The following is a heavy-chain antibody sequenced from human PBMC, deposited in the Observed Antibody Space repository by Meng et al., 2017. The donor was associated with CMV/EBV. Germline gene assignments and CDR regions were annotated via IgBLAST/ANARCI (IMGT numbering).Heavy chain of an antibody. V-gene: IGHV4-59*01. D-gene: IGHD3-22*01. Sequence: GSLRPSCTVSGGSISSYYWSWIRQPPGKGLEWIGYIYYSGSTNYNPSLKSRVTISVDTSKNQFSLKLSSVTAADTAVYYCARGLRNYYDSSGPAYYFDYWGQGTLVTVSS. CDR1: GGSISSYY. CDR3: ARGLRNYYDSSGPAYYFDY. J-gene: IGHJ4*02. CDR2: IYYSGST.